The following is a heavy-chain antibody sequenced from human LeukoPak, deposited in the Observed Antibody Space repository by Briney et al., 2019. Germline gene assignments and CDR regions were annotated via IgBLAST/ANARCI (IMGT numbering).Heavy chain of an antibody. CDR1: GFTFSSYG. D-gene: IGHD6-19*01. J-gene: IGHJ4*02. CDR2: IWYDGSNK. Sequence: PGGSLRLSCAASGFTFSSYGMHWVRQAPGKGLEWVAVIWYDGSNKYYADSVKGRFTISRDNSKNTLYLQMNSLRAEDTAVYYCARQGSGGWYGDYWGQGALVTVSS. V-gene: IGHV3-33*01. CDR3: ARQGSGGWYGDY.